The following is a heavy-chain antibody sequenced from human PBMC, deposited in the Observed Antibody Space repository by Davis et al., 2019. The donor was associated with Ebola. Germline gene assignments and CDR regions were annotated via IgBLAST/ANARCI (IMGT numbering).Heavy chain of an antibody. CDR2: INTNTGNP. J-gene: IGHJ6*02. CDR1: GYTFTSYA. V-gene: IGHV7-4-1*02. CDR3: ATEISSGSFWDYYYYGMDV. Sequence: ASVKVSCKASGYTFTSYAMNWVRQAPGQGLEWMGWINTNTGNPTYAQGFTGRFVFSLDTSVITAYLQISSLKAEDTAVYYCATEISSGSFWDYYYYGMDVWGQGTTVTVSS. D-gene: IGHD3-22*01.